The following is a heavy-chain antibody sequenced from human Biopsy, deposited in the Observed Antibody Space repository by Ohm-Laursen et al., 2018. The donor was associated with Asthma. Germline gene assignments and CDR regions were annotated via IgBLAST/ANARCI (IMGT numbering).Heavy chain of an antibody. CDR3: AREVSTADYGYYYFAMDV. CDR1: GGTFSRYA. D-gene: IGHD4-17*01. V-gene: IGHV1-69*13. CDR2: IIPIFGTS. J-gene: IGHJ6*02. Sequence: GASVKVSCNASGGTFSRYAISWVRQAPGQGLEWMGGIIPIFGTSNYAQKFQGRVTFIADESTSSAYMELSSLRSEDSAVYYCAREVSTADYGYYYFAMDVWGQGTTVTVSS.